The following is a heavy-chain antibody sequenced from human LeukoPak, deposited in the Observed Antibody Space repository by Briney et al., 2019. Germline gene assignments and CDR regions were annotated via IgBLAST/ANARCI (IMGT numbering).Heavy chain of an antibody. CDR1: GGSFSGYY. D-gene: IGHD3-9*01. Sequence: PSETLSLTCAVYGGSFSGYYWSWIRQPPGKVLEWIGEINHSGSTNYNPSLKSRVTISVDTSKNQFSLKLSSVTAADTAVYYCARRVVYDILTGYYTHFDYWGQGTLVTVSS. CDR2: INHSGST. CDR3: ARRVVYDILTGYYTHFDY. J-gene: IGHJ4*02. V-gene: IGHV4-34*01.